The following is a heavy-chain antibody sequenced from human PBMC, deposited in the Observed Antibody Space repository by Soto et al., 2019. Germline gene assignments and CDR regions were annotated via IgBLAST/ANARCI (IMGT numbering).Heavy chain of an antibody. Sequence: PSDTLNLTCPVPLYSISSHRYYWGCIRRPPGKGLEWIGSIYYSGSTYYNPSLKSRVTISVDTSKNQFSLKLSSVTAADTAVYYCARQIQLWPNWFDPWGQGTLVT. D-gene: IGHD5-18*01. CDR3: ARQIQLWPNWFDP. V-gene: IGHV4-39*01. J-gene: IGHJ5*02. CDR1: LYSISSHRYY. CDR2: IYYSGST.